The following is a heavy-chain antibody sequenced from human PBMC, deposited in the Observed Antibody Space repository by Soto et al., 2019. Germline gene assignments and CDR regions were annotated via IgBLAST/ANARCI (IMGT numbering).Heavy chain of an antibody. J-gene: IGHJ5*02. CDR3: ERGLGTFDP. CDR2: INHTGRS. CDR1: GGSFSGYY. Sequence: SETLSLTCAVYGGSFSGYYWTWIRQPPGKGLEWIGEINHTGRSSYNPSLKSRVTISVDTSKDQFSLKLTSVTAADAALYYCERGLGTFDPWGQGTLVTVSS. V-gene: IGHV4-34*01. D-gene: IGHD3-10*01.